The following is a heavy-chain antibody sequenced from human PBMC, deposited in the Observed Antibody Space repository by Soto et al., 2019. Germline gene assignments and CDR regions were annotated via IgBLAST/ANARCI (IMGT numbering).Heavy chain of an antibody. J-gene: IGHJ4*02. CDR3: ARGLAYDRPITVAEPFDS. Sequence: QVQLQQWGAGLLKASETLSLTCVVSVGSFIGYFCTWIRQSPGSGLEWIGEISHSGSRNYNPAFQSRVIISVDSSKNHVSLKLSSVTAADSATYFCARGLAYDRPITVAEPFDSWGQGTLVTVSS. CDR1: VGSFIGYF. CDR2: ISHSGSR. V-gene: IGHV4-34*02. D-gene: IGHD6-19*01.